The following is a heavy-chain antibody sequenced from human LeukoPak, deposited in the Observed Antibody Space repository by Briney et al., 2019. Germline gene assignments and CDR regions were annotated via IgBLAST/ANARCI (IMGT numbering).Heavy chain of an antibody. CDR1: GGSISSNNW. J-gene: IGHJ4*02. CDR2: IYHSGSP. V-gene: IGHV4-4*02. Sequence: SGTLSLTCAVSGGSISSNNWWGWVRQPPGKGLEWIGEIYHSGSPNYDPSLKSRVTISVDTSKNQFSLKLSSVTAADTAVYYCARQIAAATLYYFDYWGQGTLVTVSS. D-gene: IGHD6-13*01. CDR3: ARQIAAATLYYFDY.